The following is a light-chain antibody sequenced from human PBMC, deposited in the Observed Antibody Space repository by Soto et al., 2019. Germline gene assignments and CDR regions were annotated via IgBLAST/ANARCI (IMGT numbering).Light chain of an antibody. CDR2: GAS. Sequence: EIVMTQSPATLSVSPGERATLSCRASQSVSSTYLAWYQQKPGQAPRLLIFGASSRATGIPDRFSGSGSGTDSTLTISRLEPEDFAVYYCQQYGSSPPTWTFGQGTKVDIK. CDR1: QSVSSTY. J-gene: IGKJ1*01. CDR3: QQYGSSPPTWT. V-gene: IGKV3-20*01.